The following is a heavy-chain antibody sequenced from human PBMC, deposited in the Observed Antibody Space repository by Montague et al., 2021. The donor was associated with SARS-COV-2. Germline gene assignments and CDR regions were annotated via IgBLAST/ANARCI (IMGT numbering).Heavy chain of an antibody. CDR3: ARHYGLVVPAAIYYYYGMDV. V-gene: IGHV4-39*01. D-gene: IGHD2-2*02. Sequence: YNPSLKSRVTISVDTSKNQFSLKLSSVTAADTAVYYCARHYGLVVPAAIYYYYGMDVWGQGTKVTVSS. J-gene: IGHJ6*02.